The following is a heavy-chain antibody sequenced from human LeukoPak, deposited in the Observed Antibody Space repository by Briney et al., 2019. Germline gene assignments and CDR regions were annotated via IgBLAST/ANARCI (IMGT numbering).Heavy chain of an antibody. CDR1: GFTFSSYW. J-gene: IGHJ3*02. D-gene: IGHD3-10*01. V-gene: IGHV3-7*01. CDR3: AKEGDYYGSGSYRDGFDI. Sequence: PGGSLRLSCAASGFTFSSYWMSWVRQAPGKGLEWVANIKQDGSEKYYVDSVKGRFTISRDNAKNSLYLQMNSLRAEDTAVYYCAKEGDYYGSGSYRDGFDIWGQGTRATVSS. CDR2: IKQDGSEK.